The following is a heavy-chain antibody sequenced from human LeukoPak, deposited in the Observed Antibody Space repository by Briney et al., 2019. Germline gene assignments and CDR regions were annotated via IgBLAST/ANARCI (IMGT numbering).Heavy chain of an antibody. CDR2: IWYDGSNK. Sequence: GGSLRLSCAASGFTFSSYGMHWVRQAPGKGLMWVAVIWYDGSNKYYADSVKGRFTISRDNSKNTLYLQMNSLRAGDTAVYYCARVSRGGTWEYWGQGTLVTVSS. CDR3: ARVSRGGTWEY. J-gene: IGHJ4*02. V-gene: IGHV3-33*08. CDR1: GFTFSSYG. D-gene: IGHD1-26*01.